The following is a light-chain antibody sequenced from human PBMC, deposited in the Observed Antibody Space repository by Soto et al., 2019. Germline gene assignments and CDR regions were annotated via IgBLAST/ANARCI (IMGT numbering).Light chain of an antibody. J-gene: IGLJ7*01. CDR3: QSYESSNRPV. V-gene: IGLV6-57*02. CDR1: GGSIASNY. Sequence: NFMLTQPHSVSESPGKTVTISCTGSGGSIASNYVQWYQQRPGSAPTTVIFEDDQRPSGVPDRFSVSIDSSSNSASLTISGLKTEDGADYYCQSYESSNRPVFGGGPQLTVL. CDR2: EDD.